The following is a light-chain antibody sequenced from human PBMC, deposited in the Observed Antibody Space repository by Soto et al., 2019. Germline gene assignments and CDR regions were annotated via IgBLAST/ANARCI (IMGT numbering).Light chain of an antibody. CDR3: MQSTQLPPT. Sequence: DVVMTQTPLSLSVAPGQPASISCKSSQSLLHITGETFLFWYLQKPGQSPQLLIYKVSTRVSRVPDRYSGSVSGTDFTLEISRVETYDVGIYYCMQSTQLPPTFGQGTRLGIE. V-gene: IGKV2D-29*02. CDR1: QSLLHITGETF. J-gene: IGKJ5*01. CDR2: KVS.